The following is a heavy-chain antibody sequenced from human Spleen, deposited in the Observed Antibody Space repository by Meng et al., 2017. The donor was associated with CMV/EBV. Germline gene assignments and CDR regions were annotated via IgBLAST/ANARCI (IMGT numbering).Heavy chain of an antibody. CDR3: ARRGSRHVTSFQILTGYDY. V-gene: IGHV4-34*01. D-gene: IGHD3-9*01. Sequence: SVRAYPWSWRRQPPGKGLELIGEISHSGITNYNPSLKSRVTISIDTSKNQFSLKLRSVTAADTAVYYCARRGSRHVTSFQILTGYDYWGQGTLVTVSS. CDR2: ISHSGIT. J-gene: IGHJ4*02. CDR1: SVRAYP.